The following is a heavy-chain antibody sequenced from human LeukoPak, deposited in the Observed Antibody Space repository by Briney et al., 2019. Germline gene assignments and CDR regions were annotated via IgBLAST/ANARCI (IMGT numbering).Heavy chain of an antibody. CDR3: ARDLRYSSGWYDSYYFDY. D-gene: IGHD6-19*01. V-gene: IGHV4-59*01. J-gene: IGHJ4*02. Sequence: SSETLSLTCAVSGGSISSYYWSRIRQPPGKGLEWIGYIYYSGSTNYNPSLKSRVTISVDTSKNQFSLKLSSVTAADTAVYYCARDLRYSSGWYDSYYFDYWGQGTLVTVSS. CDR2: IYYSGST. CDR1: GGSISSYY.